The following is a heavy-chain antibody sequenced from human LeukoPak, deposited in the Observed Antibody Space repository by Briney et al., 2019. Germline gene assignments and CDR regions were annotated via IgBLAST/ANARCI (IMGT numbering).Heavy chain of an antibody. CDR2: ISGSGSST. J-gene: IGHJ5*02. D-gene: IGHD3-16*01. CDR3: AKDRGPYVGIANNWFDP. CDR1: GFTFHIYA. V-gene: IGHV3-23*01. Sequence: GGSLTLSCVASGFTFHIYAMNWIRQAPGKGLEWVSAISGSGSSTHYAYSVKRRFTISRNNSNNTISLEMNSLGGEDTAVYYCAKDRGPYVGIANNWFDPWGQGTLVIVSS.